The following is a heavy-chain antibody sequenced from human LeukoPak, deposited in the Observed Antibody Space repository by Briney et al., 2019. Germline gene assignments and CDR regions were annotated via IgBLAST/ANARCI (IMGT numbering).Heavy chain of an antibody. V-gene: IGHV1-8*01. CDR2: KNPNSGRT. D-gene: IGHD4-11*01. CDR1: GYTFTSYD. J-gene: IGHJ6*02. Sequence: ASVKVSCKASGYTFTSYDINWVRQATGRGLEWMGWKNPNSGRTGLAQKFQGRLTMTMNTAISTAYMELSSLTSEDTVVYYCARGPVTTHGMDVWGQGTTVTVSS. CDR3: ARGPVTTHGMDV.